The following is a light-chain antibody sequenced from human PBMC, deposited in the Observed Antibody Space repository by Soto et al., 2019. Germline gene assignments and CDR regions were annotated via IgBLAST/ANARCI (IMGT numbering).Light chain of an antibody. CDR1: QNVDKF. CDR2: DSS. J-gene: IGKJ5*01. CDR3: QQRKNWPPIT. Sequence: EIELTQSPATLSLSPGETATLSCRASQNVDKFLAWYQQRPGQPPRLLIFDSSNRATGVPVSFSGSGSGTVFTLTIGSLEPEDSAVYYCQQRKNWPPITFGQGTRLEIK. V-gene: IGKV3-11*01.